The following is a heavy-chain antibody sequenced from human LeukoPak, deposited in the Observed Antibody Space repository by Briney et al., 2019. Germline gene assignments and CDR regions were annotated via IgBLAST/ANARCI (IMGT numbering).Heavy chain of an antibody. CDR2: IIPIFGTA. CDR3: AREAMVRGVMIGY. D-gene: IGHD3-10*01. V-gene: IGHV1-69*13. J-gene: IGHJ4*02. Sequence: GASVKVSCKASGGTFGSYAISWVRQAPGQGLEWMGGIIPIFGTANYAQKFQGRVTITADESTSTAYMELSSLRSEDTAVYYCAREAMVRGVMIGYWGQGTLVTVSS. CDR1: GGTFGSYA.